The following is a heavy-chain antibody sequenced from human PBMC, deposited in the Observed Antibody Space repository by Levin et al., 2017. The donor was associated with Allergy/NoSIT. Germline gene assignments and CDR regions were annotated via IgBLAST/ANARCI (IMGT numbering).Heavy chain of an antibody. CDR3: ARARRVGRHAFDI. Sequence: VASVKVSCKASGYTFTGYYMHWVRQAPGQGLEWMGWINPNSGGTNYAQKFQGRVTMTRDTSISTAYMELSRLRSDDTAVYYCARARRVGRHAFDIWGQGTMVTVSS. J-gene: IGHJ3*02. CDR1: GYTFTGYY. CDR2: INPNSGGT. V-gene: IGHV1-2*02. D-gene: IGHD1-26*01.